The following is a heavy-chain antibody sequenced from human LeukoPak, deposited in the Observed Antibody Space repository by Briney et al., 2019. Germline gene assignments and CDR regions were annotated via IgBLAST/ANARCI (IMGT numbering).Heavy chain of an antibody. CDR3: ARGLSGSWYVSRFDY. D-gene: IGHD6-13*01. CDR1: GFTFSSYW. Sequence: GGSLRLSCVASGFTFSSYWMSWVRQAPGKGLEWVANIKQDGSEKYYVDSVKGRFTISRDNAKNSLYLQINNLRAEDTAVYYCARGLSGSWYVSRFDYWGQGTLVTVSS. V-gene: IGHV3-7*01. J-gene: IGHJ4*02. CDR2: IKQDGSEK.